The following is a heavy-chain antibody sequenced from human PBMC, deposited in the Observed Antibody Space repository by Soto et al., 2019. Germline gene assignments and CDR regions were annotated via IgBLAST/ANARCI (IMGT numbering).Heavy chain of an antibody. CDR1: GYTLTELS. Sequence: ASVKVSCKASGYTLTELSMHWVRQAPGKGLEWMGGFDPEDGETIYAQKFQGRVTMTEDTSTDTAYMELSSLRSEDTAVYYCATLVGVVPAATYNWFDPWGQGTLVTVSS. D-gene: IGHD2-2*01. V-gene: IGHV1-24*01. CDR3: ATLVGVVPAATYNWFDP. CDR2: FDPEDGET. J-gene: IGHJ5*02.